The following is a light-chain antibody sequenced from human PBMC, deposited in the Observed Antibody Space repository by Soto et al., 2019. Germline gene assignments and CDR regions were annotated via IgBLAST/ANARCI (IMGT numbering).Light chain of an antibody. Sequence: IQLTQSPSSLGASVCDSVTITCRASQTISSWLAWYQQKPGKAPKLLIYKASTLKSGVPSRFSGSGSGTEFTLTITSLQSEDFAVYYCQHYHNHAPQLTFGGGTKVDIK. V-gene: IGKV1-5*03. CDR3: QHYHNHAPQLT. J-gene: IGKJ4*02. CDR1: QTISSW. CDR2: KAS.